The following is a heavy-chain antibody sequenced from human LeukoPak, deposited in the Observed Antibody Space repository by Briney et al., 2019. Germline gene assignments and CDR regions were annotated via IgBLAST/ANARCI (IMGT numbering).Heavy chain of an antibody. CDR2: ISSSSSYM. D-gene: IGHD6-6*01. V-gene: IGHV3-21*01. Sequence: PGGSLRLSCAASGFTFSIYGMNWVRQAPGKGLEWVSSISSSSSYMFYADSLKGRFTISRDNAKNILYLQMNSLRAEDTAVYYCAKNRQSASSDFDYWGQGTLVTVSS. CDR1: GFTFSIYG. CDR3: AKNRQSASSDFDY. J-gene: IGHJ4*02.